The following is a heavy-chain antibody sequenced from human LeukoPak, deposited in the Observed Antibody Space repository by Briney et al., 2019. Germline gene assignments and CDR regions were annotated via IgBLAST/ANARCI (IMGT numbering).Heavy chain of an antibody. V-gene: IGHV3-30*18. CDR3: AKGDYGDYVFDY. Sequence: GESLKISCKGSGYSFTNYWIGWVRQAPGKGLEWVAVISYDGSNKYYADSVKGRFTISRDNSKNTLYLQMNSLRAEDTAVYYWAKGDYGDYVFDYWGQEPWSPSPQ. CDR2: ISYDGSNK. D-gene: IGHD4-17*01. J-gene: IGHJ5*01. CDR1: GYSFTNYW.